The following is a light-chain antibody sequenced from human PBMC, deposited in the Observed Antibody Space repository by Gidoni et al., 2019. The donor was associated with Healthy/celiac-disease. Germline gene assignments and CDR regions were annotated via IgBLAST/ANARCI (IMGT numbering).Light chain of an antibody. CDR1: QSVSSSY. CDR3: QQYGSSPGT. CDR2: GAS. V-gene: IGKV3-20*01. Sequence: EIVFTQSPGTLSLSPGERATLSCRASQSVSSSYLAWYQQKPGQAPRLLIYGASSRATGIPDRFSGSGSGTDFTLTISRLEPEDFAVYYCQQYGSSPGTFXQXTKLEIK. J-gene: IGKJ2*01.